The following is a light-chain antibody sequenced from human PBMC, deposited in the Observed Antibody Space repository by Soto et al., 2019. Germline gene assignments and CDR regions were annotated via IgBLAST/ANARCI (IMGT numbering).Light chain of an antibody. J-gene: IGKJ1*01. CDR3: QQFNFWPRT. V-gene: IGKV3-15*01. Sequence: IVMTQSPATVSGSPGERVTLSCRASQSVSGNVAWYHQKPGQPPRLLVYGASTTATDIPARFFGSGSETDFTLTITRLQSEDFGMYYCQQFNFWPRTFGQGTKVELK. CDR1: QSVSGN. CDR2: GAS.